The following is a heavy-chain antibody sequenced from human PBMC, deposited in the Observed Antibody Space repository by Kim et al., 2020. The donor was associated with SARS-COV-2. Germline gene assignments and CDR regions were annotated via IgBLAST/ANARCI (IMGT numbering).Heavy chain of an antibody. V-gene: IGHV4-59*08. J-gene: IGHJ4*02. CDR3: ARHLDVWRAFGGF. Sequence: HYNPSLNGRVFISVDLSKNQFSLRLTSVTAADTAVYFCARHLDVWRAFGGFWGQGKLVTVSS. D-gene: IGHD3-16*01.